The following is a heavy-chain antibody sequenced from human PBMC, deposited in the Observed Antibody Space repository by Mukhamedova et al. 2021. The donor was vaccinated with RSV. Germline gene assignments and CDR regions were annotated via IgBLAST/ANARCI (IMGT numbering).Heavy chain of an antibody. J-gene: IGHJ4*02. V-gene: IGHV4-39*07. Sequence: KSRVTISVDTSKNQFSLKLSSVTAADTAVYYCARLGGDGYNLVYWGQGTLVTVSS. D-gene: IGHD5-24*01. CDR3: ARLGGDGYNLVY.